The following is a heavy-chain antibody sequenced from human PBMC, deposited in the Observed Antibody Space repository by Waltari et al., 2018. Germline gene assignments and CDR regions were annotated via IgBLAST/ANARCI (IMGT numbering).Heavy chain of an antibody. CDR3: AKDTYYDSSGTFDY. V-gene: IGHV3-30*02. CDR2: IRYDGSNK. CDR1: GFPFSSYG. Sequence: QVQLVESGGGVVQPGGSLRLSCAASGFPFSSYGMHWVRQAPGKGLEWVAFIRYDGSNKYYADSVKGRFTISRDNSKNTLYLQMNSLRAEDTAVYYCAKDTYYDSSGTFDYWGQGTLVTVSS. J-gene: IGHJ4*02. D-gene: IGHD3-22*01.